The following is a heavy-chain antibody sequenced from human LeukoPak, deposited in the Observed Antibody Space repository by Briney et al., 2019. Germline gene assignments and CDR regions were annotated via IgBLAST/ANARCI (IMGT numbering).Heavy chain of an antibody. CDR3: ARERGSGTHLTYMDV. D-gene: IGHD3-10*01. CDR2: IIPIFGTA. V-gene: IGHV1-69*05. J-gene: IGHJ6*03. CDR1: GGTFSSYA. Sequence: GASVKVSCKASGGTFSSYAISWVRQAPGQGLEWMGGIIPIFGTANYAQKFQGRVTMTRDTSISTAYMELSRLTSDDTAVYYCARERGSGTHLTYMDVWGKGTTVTISS.